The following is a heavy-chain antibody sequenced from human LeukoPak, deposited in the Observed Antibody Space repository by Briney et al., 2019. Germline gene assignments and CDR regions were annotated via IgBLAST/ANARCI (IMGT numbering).Heavy chain of an antibody. D-gene: IGHD3-3*01. Sequence: GGSLRLSCAASGFTVSSNYMGWVRQAPGKGLEWVSVIYSGGSAYYADSVKGRFTISRDNSKNTLYLQMNSLRAEDTAVYYCARGPSYYDFWSGYYTYFDYWGQGTLVTVSS. CDR1: GFTVSSNY. CDR3: ARGPSYYDFWSGYYTYFDY. V-gene: IGHV3-53*01. J-gene: IGHJ4*02. CDR2: IYSGGSA.